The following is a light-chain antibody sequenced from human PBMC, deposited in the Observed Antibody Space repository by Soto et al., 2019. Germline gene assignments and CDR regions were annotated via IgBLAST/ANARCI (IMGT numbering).Light chain of an antibody. V-gene: IGLV1-40*01. CDR2: DNS. J-gene: IGLJ1*01. CDR3: QSYDSSLGYV. CDR1: SSNIGANHD. Sequence: QSVLTQPPSVSGAPGQRVTISCTGGSSNIGANHDVHWYQQLPGTAPKLLIYDNSNRPSGVPDRFSGSKSGTSASLAITGLQAEDEADYYCQSYDSSLGYVFGTGTKVTVL.